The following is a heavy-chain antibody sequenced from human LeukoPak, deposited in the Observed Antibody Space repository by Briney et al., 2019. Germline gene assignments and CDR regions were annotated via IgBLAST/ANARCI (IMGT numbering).Heavy chain of an antibody. CDR2: ISSSGSTI. Sequence: PGGSLRLSCAVSGFTFRSYEMNWVRQAPGKGLEWVSYISSSGSTIYYADSVKGRFTISRDNAKNSLFLQMSSLRAEDTALYYCARFGYGGKVDYWGQGTLVTVSS. J-gene: IGHJ4*02. CDR3: ARFGYGGKVDY. V-gene: IGHV3-48*03. CDR1: GFTFRSYE. D-gene: IGHD4-23*01.